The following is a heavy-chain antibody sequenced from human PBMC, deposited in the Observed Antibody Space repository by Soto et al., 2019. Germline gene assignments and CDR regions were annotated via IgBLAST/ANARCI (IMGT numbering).Heavy chain of an antibody. Sequence: QVQLVQSGAEVKKPGASVKVSCKASGYTFTSYGLSWVRQAPGQGLEWMGWISAYNGNTNYAQKLQGRVTLTTDASTSTAYIELRSLRSDDTAVYYCARSGYSDHYFDYCGQGTLVTVSS. D-gene: IGHD4-17*01. CDR2: ISAYNGNT. CDR1: GYTFTSYG. CDR3: ARSGYSDHYFDY. V-gene: IGHV1-18*01. J-gene: IGHJ4*02.